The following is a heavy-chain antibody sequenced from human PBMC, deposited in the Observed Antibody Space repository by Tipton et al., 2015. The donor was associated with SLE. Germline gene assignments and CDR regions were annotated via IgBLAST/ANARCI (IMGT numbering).Heavy chain of an antibody. CDR2: IYHSGTT. CDR3: ARCRKWRDSSSYYDYFDY. Sequence: TLSLTCTVSGFSISRYYWGWIRQPPGKGLEWLGTIYHSGTTHYNPSLKSRLTLSIDTSKNHFSLKLSSVTAADTAVYYCARCRKWRDSSSYYDYFDYWGQGTLVTVSS. D-gene: IGHD6-13*01. CDR1: GFSISRYY. V-gene: IGHV4-38-2*02. J-gene: IGHJ4*02.